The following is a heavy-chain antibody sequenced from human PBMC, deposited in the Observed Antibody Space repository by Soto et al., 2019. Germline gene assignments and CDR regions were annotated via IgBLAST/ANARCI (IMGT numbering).Heavy chain of an antibody. D-gene: IGHD1-20*01. J-gene: IGHJ6*02. Sequence: GGSLRLSCAASGFTFSSYWMSWVRQAPGKGLEWVANIKQDGSEKYYVDSVKGRFTISRDNAKNSLYLQMNSLRAEDTAVYYCARWDNWNVYYYYGMDVWGQGTTVTVSS. V-gene: IGHV3-7*05. CDR1: GFTFSSYW. CDR3: ARWDNWNVYYYYGMDV. CDR2: IKQDGSEK.